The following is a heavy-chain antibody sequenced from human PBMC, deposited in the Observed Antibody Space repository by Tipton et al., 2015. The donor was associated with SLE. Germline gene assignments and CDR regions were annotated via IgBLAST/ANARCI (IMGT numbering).Heavy chain of an antibody. Sequence: QSGAEVKKPGVSVKVSCKTSGYIFANFGVSWVRQAPGQGLEWLGWIIPIFDTPNYAQKFQGRVTITADESTTTAYMEVSSLRSEDTAVYYCARDPSRGGLGIMDVWGKGTTVTVSS. CDR3: ARDPSRGGLGIMDV. D-gene: IGHD3-10*01. CDR1: GYIFANFG. V-gene: IGHV1-69*13. J-gene: IGHJ6*03. CDR2: IIPIFDTP.